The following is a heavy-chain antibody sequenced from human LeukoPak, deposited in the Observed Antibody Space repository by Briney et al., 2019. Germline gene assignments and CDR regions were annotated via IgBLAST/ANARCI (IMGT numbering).Heavy chain of an antibody. Sequence: SETLSLTCSVSGGSVARSNYIWDWLRQPPGKGLEWIGNIYPSGHTHYNPSLRSRVTMSLDTSKNQFSLKLSSVTAADTAVYYCARDPGRRYFDYWGQGTLVTVSS. CDR3: ARDPGRRYFDY. J-gene: IGHJ4*02. V-gene: IGHV4-39*07. CDR1: GGSVARSNYI. CDR2: IYPSGHT.